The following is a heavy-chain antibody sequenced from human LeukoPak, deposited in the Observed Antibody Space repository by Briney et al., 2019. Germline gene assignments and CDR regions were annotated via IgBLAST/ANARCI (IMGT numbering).Heavy chain of an antibody. CDR1: GFTFSSYE. CDR2: ISSSGSTI. V-gene: IGHV3-48*03. Sequence: GGSLRLSCAASGFTFSSYEMNWVRQAAGKGLEWVSYISSSGSTIYYADSVKGRFTISRDNAKNSLYLRMNSLRAEDTAVYYCARDYAVYGGNSNPYFDYWGQGTLVTVSS. J-gene: IGHJ4*02. CDR3: ARDYAVYGGNSNPYFDY. D-gene: IGHD4-23*01.